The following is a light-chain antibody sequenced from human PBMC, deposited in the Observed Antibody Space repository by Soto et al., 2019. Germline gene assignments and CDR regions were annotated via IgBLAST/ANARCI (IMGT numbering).Light chain of an antibody. V-gene: IGLV1-40*01. CDR2: GDS. J-gene: IGLJ1*01. Sequence: QSVLTQPPSVSGAPGQRGTLSCTGSGSNIGAGYDVHWYQHRPGTAPKLLVFGDSHRPSGVPDRFSGSKSGTSASLAITGLQAEDEGDYYCQSYDSTLDARYVFGTGTKVTVL. CDR3: QSYDSTLDARYV. CDR1: GSNIGAGYD.